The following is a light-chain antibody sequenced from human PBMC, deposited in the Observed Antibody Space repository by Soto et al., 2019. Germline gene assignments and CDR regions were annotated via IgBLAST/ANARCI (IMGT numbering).Light chain of an antibody. CDR2: DAS. CDR3: QQYGISPPFT. J-gene: IGKJ3*01. V-gene: IGKV3-20*01. Sequence: EIVLTQSPGTLSLSPGERATLSCRASQSVSRNYLAWYQQKPGQAPRLLIYDASSRATGIPDRFSGSGSGTDFTLTISRLEPADFAVYYCQQYGISPPFTFGPGTKVDIK. CDR1: QSVSRNY.